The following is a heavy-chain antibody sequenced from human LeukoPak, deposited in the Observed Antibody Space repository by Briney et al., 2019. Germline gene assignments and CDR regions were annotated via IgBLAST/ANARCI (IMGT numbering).Heavy chain of an antibody. V-gene: IGHV4-59*01. CDR1: GGSISSYY. J-gene: IGHJ5*02. CDR2: IYYSGST. Sequence: SETLSLTCTVSGGSISSYYWSWIRQPPGKGLEWIGYIYYSGSTNYNPSLKSRVTISVDTSKNQFSLKLSSVTAADTAVYYCAKVSGGNSDWFDPWGQATLVTVSS. CDR3: AKVSGGNSDWFDP. D-gene: IGHD4-23*01.